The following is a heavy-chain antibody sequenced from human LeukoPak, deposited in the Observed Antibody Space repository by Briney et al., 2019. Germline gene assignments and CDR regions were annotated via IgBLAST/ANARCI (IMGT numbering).Heavy chain of an antibody. Sequence: SETLSLTCSVSRGSIRHNDYYWGWIRQPPGTGLEWIGNIYYSGTTYYNPSLISRVTISVDTSKNQFSLKLSSVTAADTAVYYCARGGGMGHYYYYMDVWGKGTTVTISS. CDR1: RGSIRHNDYY. V-gene: IGHV4-39*07. CDR2: IYYSGTT. J-gene: IGHJ6*03. CDR3: ARGGGMGHYYYYMDV. D-gene: IGHD5-24*01.